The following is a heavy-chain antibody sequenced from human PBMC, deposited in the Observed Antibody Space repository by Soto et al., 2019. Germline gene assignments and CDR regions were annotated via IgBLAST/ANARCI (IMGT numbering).Heavy chain of an antibody. J-gene: IGHJ6*02. V-gene: IGHV1-18*01. CDR3: ARGGFYDSSGARNYYYYGMNV. D-gene: IGHD3-22*01. CDR1: GYILSAYY. CDR2: ISAYDGYT. Sequence: GASVNVSCKASGYILSAYYMHWVRQAPGQGLEWLGWISAYDGYTNYAQILQGRVSMTTDTSTKTAYMELRSLRSDDTAMYYCARGGFYDSSGARNYYYYGMNVWGQGTTVTVSS.